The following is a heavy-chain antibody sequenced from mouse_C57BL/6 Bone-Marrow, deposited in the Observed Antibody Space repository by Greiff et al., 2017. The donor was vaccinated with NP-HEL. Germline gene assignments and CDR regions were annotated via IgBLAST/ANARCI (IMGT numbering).Heavy chain of an antibody. J-gene: IGHJ1*03. Sequence: EVKLMESGGGLVQSGRSLRLSCATSGFTFSDFYMEWVRQAPGKGLEWIAASRNKANDYTTEYSASVKGRFIVSRDTSQSILYLQMNALRAEDTAIYYCARDAVYGNYDWCFDVWGTGTTVTVSS. D-gene: IGHD2-1*01. V-gene: IGHV7-1*01. CDR1: GFTFSDFY. CDR3: ARDAVYGNYDWCFDV. CDR2: SRNKANDYTT.